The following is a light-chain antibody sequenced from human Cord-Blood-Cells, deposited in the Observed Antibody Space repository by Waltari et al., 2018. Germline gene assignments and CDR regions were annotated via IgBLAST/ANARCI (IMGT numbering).Light chain of an antibody. CDR3: QSADSSGTYWV. Sequence: SYELTQPPSVSVSPGQTARITCSGDALPKQYAYWYQQKPGRAPVLVIYKDSERPSGIPERFSGSSSGTTGTLTISGVQAEAEADYYCQSADSSGTYWVFGGGTKLTVL. J-gene: IGLJ3*02. CDR1: ALPKQY. V-gene: IGLV3-25*03. CDR2: KDS.